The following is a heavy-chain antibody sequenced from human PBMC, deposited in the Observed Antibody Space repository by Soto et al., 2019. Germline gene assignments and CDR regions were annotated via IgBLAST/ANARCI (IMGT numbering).Heavy chain of an antibody. J-gene: IGHJ6*02. Sequence: SETLSLTCAVYGGSFSGYYWSWIRQPPWKGLEWIGEINHSGSTNYNPSLKSRVTISVDTSKNQFSLKLSSVTAADTAVYYCARIPLLRYFDWAPYYYYGMDVWGQGTTVTVSS. CDR1: GGSFSGYY. CDR3: ARIPLLRYFDWAPYYYYGMDV. V-gene: IGHV4-34*01. CDR2: INHSGST. D-gene: IGHD3-9*01.